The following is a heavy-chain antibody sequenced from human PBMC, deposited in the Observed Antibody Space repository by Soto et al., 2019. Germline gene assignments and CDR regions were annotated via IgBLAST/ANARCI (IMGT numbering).Heavy chain of an antibody. CDR1: GGSINNYY. CDR3: ARGAEQLVPPHYYYYYMDV. J-gene: IGHJ6*03. V-gene: IGHV4-59*12. Sequence: SETLSLTCTVSGGSINNYYWSWIRRPPGKGLEWIGYIYYSGYTNYNPSLKSRVTMSVDTSKNQFSLKLSSVTAADTAVYYCARGAEQLVPPHYYYYYMDVWGKGTTVTVSS. CDR2: IYYSGYT. D-gene: IGHD6-6*01.